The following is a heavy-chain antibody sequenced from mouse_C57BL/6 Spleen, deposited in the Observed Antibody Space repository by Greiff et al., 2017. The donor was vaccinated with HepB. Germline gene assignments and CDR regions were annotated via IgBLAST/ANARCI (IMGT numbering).Heavy chain of an antibody. D-gene: IGHD1-1*01. V-gene: IGHV5-17*01. CDR2: ISSGSSTN. J-gene: IGHJ4*01. CDR3: ARTVVAPYYAMDY. CDR1: GFTLSDYG. Sequence: EVQLVESGGGLVKPGGSLKLSCAASGFTLSDYGMHWVRLAPEKGLEWVAYISSGSSTNYYAETVKGRSTFSRDNAKNTRSLQMTSLRSEDTAMYYCARTVVAPYYAMDYWGQGTSVTVSS.